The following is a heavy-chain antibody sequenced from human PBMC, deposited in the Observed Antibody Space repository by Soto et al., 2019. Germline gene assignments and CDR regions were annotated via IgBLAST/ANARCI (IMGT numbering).Heavy chain of an antibody. D-gene: IGHD2-8*02. V-gene: IGHV4-34*01. CDR2: INHSGST. Sequence: QVQLQQWGAGLLKPSETLSLTCAVYGGSFSGYYWTWIRQPPGTGLEWIGEINHSGSTNYTPSLTSRVTISVDTSKNPFSLKLTSVTGADSAVYYCARDKITGLFDYWGQGTLVTVSS. CDR3: ARDKITGLFDY. J-gene: IGHJ4*02. CDR1: GGSFSGYY.